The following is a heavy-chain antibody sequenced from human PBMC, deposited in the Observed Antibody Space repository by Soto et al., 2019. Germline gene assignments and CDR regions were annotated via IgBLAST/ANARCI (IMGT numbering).Heavy chain of an antibody. CDR1: GFTFSSYA. CDR2: ITGSGGYT. CDR3: AKERYYDILTGPENYYYHYGMDV. Sequence: EVQLLESGGGLVQPGGSLRLSCAASGFTFSSYAMSWVRQAPGKGLEWVSDITGSGGYTFYADCVTGRFTISRDNSKNTLYLQMSSLRAEDTAVYYCAKERYYDILTGPENYYYHYGMDVWGQGTTVTVSS. J-gene: IGHJ6*02. D-gene: IGHD3-9*01. V-gene: IGHV3-23*01.